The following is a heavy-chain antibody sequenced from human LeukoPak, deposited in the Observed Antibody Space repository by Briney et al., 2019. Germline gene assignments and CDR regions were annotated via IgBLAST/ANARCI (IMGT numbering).Heavy chain of an antibody. D-gene: IGHD5-24*01. J-gene: IGHJ6*02. Sequence: SETLSLTCTVSGGSISSYYWSWIRQPPGKGLEWIGSIYYSGSTYYNPSLKSRVTISVDTSKNQFSLKLSSVTAADTAVYYCARVPVGGWLQRDYYYGMDVWGQGTTVTVSS. V-gene: IGHV4-39*07. CDR2: IYYSGST. CDR1: GGSISSYY. CDR3: ARVPVGGWLQRDYYYGMDV.